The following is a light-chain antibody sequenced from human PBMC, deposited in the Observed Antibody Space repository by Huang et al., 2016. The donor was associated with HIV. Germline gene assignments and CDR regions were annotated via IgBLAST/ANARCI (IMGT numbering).Light chain of an antibody. Sequence: EVVLTQSPGTLSLSSGERATLSCRASQHISNNYLAWYQQKPGQAPSLLLYGASRRATGVPDRFSGNGSGTEFTLTISRLEPEDCAVFYCQQYDSSPTTFGQGTKLEIK. CDR2: GAS. CDR1: QHISNNY. CDR3: QQYDSSPTT. V-gene: IGKV3-20*01. J-gene: IGKJ2*01.